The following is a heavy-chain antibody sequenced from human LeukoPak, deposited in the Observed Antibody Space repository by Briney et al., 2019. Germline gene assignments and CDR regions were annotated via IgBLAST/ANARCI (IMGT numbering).Heavy chain of an antibody. CDR1: GYTFTGYY. D-gene: IGHD5-18*01. J-gene: IGHJ6*03. V-gene: IGHV1-2*02. CDR2: INPSSGRT. CDR3: ARGSSIHVFYMDV. Sequence: ASVKVSCKASGYTFTGYYMHWVRQAPGQGLEWMGWINPSSGRTNYAQNFQDRVAMTRDTSISTAYMELSSLRSDDTAVYYCARGSSIHVFYMDVWGKGTTVAVSS.